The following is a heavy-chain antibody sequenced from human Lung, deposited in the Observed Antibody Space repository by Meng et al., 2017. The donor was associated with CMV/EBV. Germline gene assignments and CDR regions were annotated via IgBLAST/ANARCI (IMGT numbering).Heavy chain of an antibody. CDR1: GSSISSNY. CDR3: AGPDDKGSSPHDTFDI. V-gene: IGHV4-59*01. J-gene: IGHJ3*02. Sequence: SETLSLXXTVSGSSISSNYWSWRRRPPGKGLEYIGSISSTGYLEYSPSLKGRVTISLDTSKNHFSLKLTSVTAADKAMYYCAGPDDKGSSPHDTFDIWGQRXMVTVSS. CDR2: ISSTGYL. D-gene: IGHD1-1*01.